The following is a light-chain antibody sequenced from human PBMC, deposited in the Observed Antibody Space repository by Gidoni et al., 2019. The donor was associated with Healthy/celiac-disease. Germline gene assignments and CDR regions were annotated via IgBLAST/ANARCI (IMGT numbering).Light chain of an antibody. CDR3: QKYNSAPPLT. V-gene: IGKV1-27*01. J-gene: IGKJ4*01. CDR1: QGISNY. Sequence: DIKMTQSPSSLSASVGDRVTITCRASQGISNYLAWYQQKPGKVPKLLIYAASTLQSGVPSRFSGSGSGTDFTLTIISLQPEDVATYYCQKYNSAPPLTFXGXTQVEIK. CDR2: AAS.